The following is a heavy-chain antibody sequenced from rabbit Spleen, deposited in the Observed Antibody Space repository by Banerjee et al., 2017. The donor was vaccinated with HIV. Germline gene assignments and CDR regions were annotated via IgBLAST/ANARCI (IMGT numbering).Heavy chain of an antibody. J-gene: IGHJ4*01. CDR3: ARNLYGDYYSLNL. D-gene: IGHD2-1*01. V-gene: IGHV1S45*01. CDR1: GFAFSNNYW. Sequence: QEQLVESGGGLVQPEGSLTLTCTASGFAFSNNYWICWVRQAPGKGLEWIACICTGISTIYYATWAKGRFTISKGSSTTVTLQMTSLTAADTATYFCARNLYGDYYSLNLWGPGTLVTVS. CDR2: ICTGISTI.